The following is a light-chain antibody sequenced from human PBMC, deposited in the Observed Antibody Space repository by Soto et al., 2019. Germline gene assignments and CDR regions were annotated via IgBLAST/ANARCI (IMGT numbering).Light chain of an antibody. Sequence: QSVLTQPASVSGSPGQSITISCIGTNTDVGGYDRDSWYQHHPGKAPKMLIFDVYNRPSGISDRFSGSNSGDTASLTISGPQAEHEAEYYCISYIPSTTTHWVFGGGTKLTVL. CDR1: NTDVGGYDR. J-gene: IGLJ3*02. CDR2: DVY. CDR3: ISYIPSTTTHWV. V-gene: IGLV2-14*03.